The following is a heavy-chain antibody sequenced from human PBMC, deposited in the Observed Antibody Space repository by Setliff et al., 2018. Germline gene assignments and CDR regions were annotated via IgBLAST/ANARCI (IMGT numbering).Heavy chain of an antibody. CDR3: ARMTGFQYIDV. CDR1: GDSISSRPFY. V-gene: IGHV4-61*09. Sequence: SESLSLTCTVSGDSISSRPFYWGWFRQPAGKELEWIGQIYTSWSTIYNPSLKSRVTILLDTSKNQFSLTLTSVTAADTAVYYCARMTGFQYIDVWGKGTTVTVSS. CDR2: IYTSWST. D-gene: IGHD3-3*01. J-gene: IGHJ6*03.